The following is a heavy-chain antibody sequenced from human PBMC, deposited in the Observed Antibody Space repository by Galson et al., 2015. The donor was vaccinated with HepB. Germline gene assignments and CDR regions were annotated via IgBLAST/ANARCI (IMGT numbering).Heavy chain of an antibody. CDR1: GYTLTELS. J-gene: IGHJ5*02. V-gene: IGHV1-24*01. CDR2: FDPEDGET. CDR3: ARGRGYSSSWYASTFWNWFDP. Sequence: SVKVSCKVSGYTLTELSMHWVRQAPGKGLEWMGGFDPEDGETIYAQKFQGRVTMTEDTSTDTAYMELSSLRSEDTAVYYCARGRGYSSSWYASTFWNWFDPWGQGTLVTVSS. D-gene: IGHD6-13*01.